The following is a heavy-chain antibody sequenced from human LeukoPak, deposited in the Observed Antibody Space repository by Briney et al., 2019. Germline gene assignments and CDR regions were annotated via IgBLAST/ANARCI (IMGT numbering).Heavy chain of an antibody. J-gene: IGHJ3*02. CDR3: AREEIRTTDEAFDI. CDR2: ISAYNGNT. Sequence: VASVKVSCKASGYTFTSYGISWVRQAPGQGLEWMGWISAYNGNTNYAQKLQGRVTMTRGTSTSTAYMELRSLRSDDTAVYYCAREEIRTTDEAFDIWGQGTMVTVSS. V-gene: IGHV1-18*01. CDR1: GYTFTSYG. D-gene: IGHD1-1*01.